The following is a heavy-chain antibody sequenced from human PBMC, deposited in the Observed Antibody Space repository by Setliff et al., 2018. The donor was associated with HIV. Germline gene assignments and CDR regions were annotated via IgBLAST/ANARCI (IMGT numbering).Heavy chain of an antibody. Sequence: PSETLSLTCAVSGGSISSNWWSWVRQSPGKGLEWIGEIYHSGSTHYNPSLQSRVTISVDKSKSQFSLKLNSVTAADTAVYYCGGNGYYSIDYWGQGTLVPVSS. CDR2: IYHSGST. J-gene: IGHJ4*02. CDR1: GGSISSNW. CDR3: GGNGYYSIDY. D-gene: IGHD3-22*01. V-gene: IGHV4-4*02.